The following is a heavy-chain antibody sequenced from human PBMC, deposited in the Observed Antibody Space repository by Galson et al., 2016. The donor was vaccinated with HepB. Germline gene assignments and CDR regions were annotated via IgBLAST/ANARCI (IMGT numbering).Heavy chain of an antibody. Sequence: QSGAEVKKPGESLKISCKGSGYRFSSYYIAWVRQMPGKGLEWMGIIYPGDSDTRYSPSFQGQVTISADKSIPTAYLQWSSLKASDTAIYYCARSFQAYHFDYWGQGALVTVSS. D-gene: IGHD2-2*01. V-gene: IGHV5-51*01. J-gene: IGHJ4*02. CDR1: GYRFSSYY. CDR2: IYPGDSDT. CDR3: ARSFQAYHFDY.